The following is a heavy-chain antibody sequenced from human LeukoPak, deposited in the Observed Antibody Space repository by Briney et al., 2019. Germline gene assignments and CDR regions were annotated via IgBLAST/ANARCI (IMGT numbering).Heavy chain of an antibody. CDR3: ARVVPNLYYWYFDL. J-gene: IGHJ2*01. CDR2: ISSSGSTI. CDR1: GFTFSSYE. V-gene: IGHV3-48*03. Sequence: GGSLRLSCAASGFTFSSYEMNWVRQAPGKGLEWVSYISSSGSTIYYADSVKGRFTISRDNAKNSLYLQMNSLRAEDTAAYYCARVVPNLYYWYFDLWGRGTLVTVSS. D-gene: IGHD3-10*01.